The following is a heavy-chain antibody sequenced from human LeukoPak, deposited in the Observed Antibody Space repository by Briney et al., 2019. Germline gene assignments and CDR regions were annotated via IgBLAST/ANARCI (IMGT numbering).Heavy chain of an antibody. CDR3: ARGSGGSREYSFDY. CDR1: GASISSGVYY. CDR2: IYYSGST. V-gene: IGHV4-61*08. Sequence: PSETLSPTCTVSGASISSGVYYWSWIRQPPGKGLEWIGYIYYSGSTNYNPSLKSRVTISVDTSKNQFSLKLSSVTAADTAVYYCARGSGGSREYSFDYWGQGTLVTVSS. D-gene: IGHD2-15*01. J-gene: IGHJ4*02.